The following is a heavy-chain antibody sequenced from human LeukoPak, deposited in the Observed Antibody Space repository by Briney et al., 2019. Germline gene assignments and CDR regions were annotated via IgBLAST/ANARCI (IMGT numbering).Heavy chain of an antibody. Sequence: GGSLRLSCAASGFIFSNAWMSWVRQAPGKGLEWVGRIKSKTDGGTTDYAAPVKGRFTISRDDSKNTLYLQMNSLKTEDTAVYYCTTEFTMVRGVISSDAFDIWGQGTMVTVSS. CDR3: TTEFTMVRGVISSDAFDI. CDR1: GFIFSNAW. CDR2: IKSKTDGGTT. D-gene: IGHD3-10*01. J-gene: IGHJ3*02. V-gene: IGHV3-15*01.